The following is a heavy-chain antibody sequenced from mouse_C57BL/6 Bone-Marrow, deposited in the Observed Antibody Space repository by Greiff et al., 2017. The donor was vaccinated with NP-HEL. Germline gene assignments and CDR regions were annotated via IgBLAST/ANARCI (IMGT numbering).Heavy chain of an antibody. V-gene: IGHV1-64*01. Sequence: VQLQQSGAELVKPGASVKLSCKASGYTFTSYWMHWVKQRPGQGLEWIGMIHPNSGSTNYNEKFKSKATLTVDKSSSTAYMQLSSLTSEDSAVYYCAAGGYYSNSYWYFDVWGTGTTVTVSS. D-gene: IGHD2-5*01. CDR2: IHPNSGST. CDR3: AAGGYYSNSYWYFDV. CDR1: GYTFTSYW. J-gene: IGHJ1*03.